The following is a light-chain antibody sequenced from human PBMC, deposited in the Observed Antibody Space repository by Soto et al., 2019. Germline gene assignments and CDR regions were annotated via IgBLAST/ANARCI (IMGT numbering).Light chain of an antibody. CDR3: SSYAGSNNYV. Sequence: QSALTQPPSASGSPGQSVTIYCTGTSSDVGGYNYVSWYQQHPGKAPKLMIYEVSKRPSGVPDRCSGSKSSNTASLTVSGLQAEDEADYYCSSYAGSNNYVFGTGTKVTVL. CDR2: EVS. CDR1: SSDVGGYNY. J-gene: IGLJ1*01. V-gene: IGLV2-8*01.